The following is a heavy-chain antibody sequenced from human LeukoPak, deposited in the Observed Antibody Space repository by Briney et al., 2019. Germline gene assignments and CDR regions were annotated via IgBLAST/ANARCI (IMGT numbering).Heavy chain of an antibody. Sequence: GGSLRLSCAASGFPFSTYAMSWVRQAPGKGLEWVSVISGSGGDTYYADSVKGRFTISGDNSKNTVYLQMNSLRAEDTALYYCAKQGPARIPIVVVTAMAHWGQGTLVTVSS. D-gene: IGHD2-21*02. CDR1: GFPFSTYA. V-gene: IGHV3-23*01. CDR2: ISGSGGDT. J-gene: IGHJ4*02. CDR3: AKQGPARIPIVVVTAMAH.